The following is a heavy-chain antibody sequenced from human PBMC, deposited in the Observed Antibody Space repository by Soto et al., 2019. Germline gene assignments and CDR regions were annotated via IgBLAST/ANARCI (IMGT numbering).Heavy chain of an antibody. V-gene: IGHV3-53*01. Sequence: EVQLVESGGGLIQPGGSLRLSCAASGFTVSSNYMSWFRQAQGKGLEWVSVIYSGGSTYYADSVKGRVTISRDNSKNTLYLQMNSLRAEDTAVYYCARDRVESGYPEYFQHWGQGTLVTVSS. D-gene: IGHD3-22*01. CDR3: ARDRVESGYPEYFQH. J-gene: IGHJ1*01. CDR2: IYSGGST. CDR1: GFTVSSNY.